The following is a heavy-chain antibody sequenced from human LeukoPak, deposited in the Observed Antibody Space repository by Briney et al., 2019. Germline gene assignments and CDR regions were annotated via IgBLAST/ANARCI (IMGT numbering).Heavy chain of an antibody. CDR1: GGTFSSYA. CDR2: IIPIFGTA. J-gene: IGHJ4*02. Sequence: ASVTVSCTASGGTFSSYAISWVRQAPGQGLEWMGGIIPIFGTANYAQKFQGRVTISADESTSTAYMELNSLRSEDTAVYYCARDWYYYDSSGFYYALRYWGQGTLVTVSS. CDR3: ARDWYYYDSSGFYYALRY. V-gene: IGHV1-69*13. D-gene: IGHD3-22*01.